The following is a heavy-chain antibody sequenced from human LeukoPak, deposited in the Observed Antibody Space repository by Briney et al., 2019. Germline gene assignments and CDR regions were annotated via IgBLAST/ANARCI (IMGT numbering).Heavy chain of an antibody. D-gene: IGHD2-2*01. V-gene: IGHV3-30*04. J-gene: IGHJ3*01. CDR2: ISHDGNDQ. CDR3: ARDRDCSRTSCFNAFDV. CDR1: GFTFSTYE. Sequence: PGGSLRLSCAASGFTFSTYEMQWVRQAPGKGLEWVAVISHDGNDQYYADSVKGRFTISRDNSKNALYLQMNSLRLEDTAVYYCARDRDCSRTSCFNAFDVWGQGTMAIVSS.